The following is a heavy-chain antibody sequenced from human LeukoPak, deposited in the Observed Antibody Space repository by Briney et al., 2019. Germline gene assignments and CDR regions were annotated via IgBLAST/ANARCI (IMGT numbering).Heavy chain of an antibody. CDR2: ISGSGGST. CDR3: AKDLGYLASSGFYSPFDS. Sequence: PGGSLRLSCAASGFTFSAYAMSWVRQAPGKGLEWVSAISGSGGSTYYADSVRGRFTISRDSSKNTLYLQMNSLRAEDTAVYYCAKDLGYLASSGFYSPFDSWGQGTLVTVSS. D-gene: IGHD3-22*01. CDR1: GFTFSAYA. V-gene: IGHV3-23*01. J-gene: IGHJ4*02.